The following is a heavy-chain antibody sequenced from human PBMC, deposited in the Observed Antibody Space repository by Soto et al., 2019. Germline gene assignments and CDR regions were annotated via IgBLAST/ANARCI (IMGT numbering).Heavy chain of an antibody. V-gene: IGHV4-34*01. Sequence: SETQSLTCAVYGGSFSGYYWSWMRQPPGKGLEWIGEINHSGSTNYNPSLKSRVTISVDTSKYQFSLKLSSVTAADTAVYYCARGDGIVVVPAARLYFDYWGQGTLVTVS. CDR2: INHSGST. CDR1: GGSFSGYY. CDR3: ARGDGIVVVPAARLYFDY. D-gene: IGHD2-2*01. J-gene: IGHJ4*02.